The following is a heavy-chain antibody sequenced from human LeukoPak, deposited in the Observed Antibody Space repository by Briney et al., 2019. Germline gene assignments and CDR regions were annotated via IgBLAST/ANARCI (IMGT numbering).Heavy chain of an antibody. CDR3: VRGTGY. J-gene: IGHJ4*02. CDR1: GFTFSTYV. Sequence: SGGSLRLSCSVSGFTFSTYVMHWVRQAPGKGLEYVSAISSNGDNTYYADSVKGGFTISRDNSKNTLYLQMSSLRPDDTAVYFCVRGTGYWGQGTLVTVSS. CDR2: ISSNGDNT. V-gene: IGHV3-64D*06.